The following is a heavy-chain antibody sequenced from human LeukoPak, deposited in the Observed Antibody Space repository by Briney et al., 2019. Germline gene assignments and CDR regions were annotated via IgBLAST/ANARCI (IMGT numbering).Heavy chain of an antibody. Sequence: GGSLRLSCAASGFTFNGYGMNWVRQAPGKGLEWVAYISSISSTIHYADSVKGRFTISRDNAKNSLYLQMNSLRAEDTAVYYCARGSLRNFFDYWGQGTLVTVSS. CDR3: ARGSLRNFFDY. CDR2: ISSISSTI. V-gene: IGHV3-48*04. D-gene: IGHD4-17*01. CDR1: GFTFNGYG. J-gene: IGHJ4*02.